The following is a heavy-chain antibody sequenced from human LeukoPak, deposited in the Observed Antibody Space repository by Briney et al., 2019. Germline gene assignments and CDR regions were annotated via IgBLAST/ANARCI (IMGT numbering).Heavy chain of an antibody. D-gene: IGHD3-10*01. CDR1: GGTFSSYA. CDR3: AVQAEIGELNY. J-gene: IGHJ4*02. V-gene: IGHV1-69*04. CDR2: IIPILGIA. Sequence: SVKVSCKASGGTFSSYAISWVRQAPGQGLEWMGRIIPILGIAISAQNFQGRVTITADKSTSTAYMELSMLRSEATAVYFCAVQAEIGELNYWGQGTLVTVSS.